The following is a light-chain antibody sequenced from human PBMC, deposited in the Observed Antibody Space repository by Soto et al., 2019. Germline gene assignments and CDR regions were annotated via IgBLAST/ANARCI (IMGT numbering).Light chain of an antibody. CDR2: AAS. CDR3: QKYNSALFT. Sequence: DIQMTQSPSSLSASVGDRVTITCLASQGISNYLAWHQQKPGKVPKLLLYAASTLQSGVPSRFSGSGSGTDFTLTISSLQPEDVATYYCQKYNSALFTFGPGTKVDI. CDR1: QGISNY. V-gene: IGKV1-27*01. J-gene: IGKJ3*01.